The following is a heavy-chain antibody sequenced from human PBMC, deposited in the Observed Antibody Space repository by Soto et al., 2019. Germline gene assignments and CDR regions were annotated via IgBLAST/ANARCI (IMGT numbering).Heavy chain of an antibody. CDR2: ISGGGDTT. CDR3: AKGRGGSGSLTPRVDF. CDR1: GFTFNNYA. D-gene: IGHD3-10*01. J-gene: IGHJ4*02. V-gene: IGHV3-23*01. Sequence: EVQLLESGGGLVQPGGSLRLSCAASGFTFNNYAMTWVRQAPGKGLEWVSAISGGGDTTSYADSVKGRFTVSRDGSKNAQYLQMSSQRAEDTALYYCAKGRGGSGSLTPRVDFWGQGTLVTVSS.